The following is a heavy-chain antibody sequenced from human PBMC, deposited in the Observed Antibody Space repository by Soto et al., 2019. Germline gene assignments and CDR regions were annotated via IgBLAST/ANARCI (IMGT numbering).Heavy chain of an antibody. Sequence: SETLSLTCTVSGGSVSSGSYYWSWIRQPPGKGLEWIGYIYYSGSTNYNPSLKSRVTISVDTSKNQFSLKLSSVTAADTAVYYCARFFGSSGYYFHYWDPGPMVTV. V-gene: IGHV4-61*01. CDR2: IYYSGST. J-gene: IGHJ4*02. CDR1: GGSVSSGSYY. D-gene: IGHD3-22*01. CDR3: ARFFGSSGYYFHY.